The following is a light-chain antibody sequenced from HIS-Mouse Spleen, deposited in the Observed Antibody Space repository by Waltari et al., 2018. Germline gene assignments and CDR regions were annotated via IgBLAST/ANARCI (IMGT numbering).Light chain of an antibody. CDR3: QQLNSYPPT. Sequence: DIQLTQSPSFLSASVGDRVTTTCRASQGISSYLAWYQQKPGKAPKLLIYAASTLQSGVPSRFSGSRSGTELTLTSSSLQPEDFATYYCQQLNSYPPTFGQGTQVEIK. V-gene: IGKV1-9*01. CDR1: QGISSY. J-gene: IGKJ1*01. CDR2: AAS.